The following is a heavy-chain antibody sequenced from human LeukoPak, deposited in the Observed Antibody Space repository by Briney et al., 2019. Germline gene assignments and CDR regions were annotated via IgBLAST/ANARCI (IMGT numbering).Heavy chain of an antibody. Sequence: GGSLRLSCAVSEFTFSSYDMNWVRQAPGKGLEWVSYISSSGTTKHYADSVKGRFSISRDNAKNSLYLQMNSLRVEDTAVYYCARDARKFGDYGDYSYYNYYYMDVWGKGTTVTVSS. V-gene: IGHV3-48*03. CDR3: ARDARKFGDYGDYSYYNYYYMDV. D-gene: IGHD4-17*01. CDR2: ISSSGTTK. CDR1: EFTFSSYD. J-gene: IGHJ6*03.